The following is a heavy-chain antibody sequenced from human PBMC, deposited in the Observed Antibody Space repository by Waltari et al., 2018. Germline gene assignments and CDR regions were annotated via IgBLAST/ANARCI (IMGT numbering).Heavy chain of an antibody. CDR3: ARDRSGGYPSYNSDV. Sequence: QVQLQESGPGLVKPSETLSLTCSVSGASITADYWSWLRQPPGKGFEWIGYIYHTGSTNYSPSLKGRITMSIDVSENQFSLSLTSVTAADTAVYFCARDRSGGYPSYNSDVWGQGTTVTVSS. CDR2: IYHTGST. V-gene: IGHV4-59*01. J-gene: IGHJ6*02. D-gene: IGHD3-22*01. CDR1: GASITADY.